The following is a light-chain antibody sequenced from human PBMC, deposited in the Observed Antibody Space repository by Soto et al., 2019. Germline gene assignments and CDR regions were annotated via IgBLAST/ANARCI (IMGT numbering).Light chain of an antibody. CDR2: KAS. CDR1: QTISSW. J-gene: IGKJ1*01. V-gene: IGKV1-5*03. CDR3: QHYNSYSAA. Sequence: DIQMTQSPSTLSGSVGDRVTITCRASQTISSWLASYQQKPGKAPKLLIYKASTLKSWVPSRFSGSGSGTEFTLTISSLQPDDFATYYCQHYNSYSAAFGQGTKVELK.